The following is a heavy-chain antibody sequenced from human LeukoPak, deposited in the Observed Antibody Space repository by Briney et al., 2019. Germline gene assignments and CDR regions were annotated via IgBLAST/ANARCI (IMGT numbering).Heavy chain of an antibody. Sequence: GGSLRLSCAASGFMFSDYGMHWVRQTLGKGLEWVAFIRYDGSNKYYADSVKGRFTISRDNSKNTLYLQMNSLRAEDTAVYYCAKDLTGRIAVAGRTGIDYWGQGTLVTVSS. CDR1: GFMFSDYG. CDR3: AKDLTGRIAVAGRTGIDY. J-gene: IGHJ4*02. V-gene: IGHV3-30*02. CDR2: IRYDGSNK. D-gene: IGHD6-19*01.